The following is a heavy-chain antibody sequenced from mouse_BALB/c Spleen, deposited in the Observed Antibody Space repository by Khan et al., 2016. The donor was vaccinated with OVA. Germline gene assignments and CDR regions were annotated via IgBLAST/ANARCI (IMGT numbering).Heavy chain of an antibody. Sequence: VQLKELGPSLVKPSQTLSLTCSVTGDSITSGYWNWIRKFPGNKLEYMGYIIYTGYTYYNPSLQSRISITRHTSKNQYYLQLNSVTDEDTATYYCARSTYRYAFVYWGQGTLVTVSA. CDR1: GDSITSGY. CDR2: IIYTGYT. D-gene: IGHD2-12*01. V-gene: IGHV3-8*02. J-gene: IGHJ3*01. CDR3: ARSTYRYAFVY.